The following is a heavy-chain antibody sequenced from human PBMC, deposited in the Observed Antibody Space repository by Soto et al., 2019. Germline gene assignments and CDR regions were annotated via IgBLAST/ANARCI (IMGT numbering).Heavy chain of an antibody. D-gene: IGHD1-26*01. CDR3: VRSGNYYYYGVDV. CDR1: GVSVSSAGYY. V-gene: IGHV4-31*03. Sequence: LSLTCTVSGVSVSSAGYYWTWIRQPPGKGLEWMGYISYSGSTYYNPSLKSRITISLDTSKSQFSLKLTSVTAADTAVYYCVRSGNYYYYGVDVWGQGTTVPV. J-gene: IGHJ6*02. CDR2: ISYSGST.